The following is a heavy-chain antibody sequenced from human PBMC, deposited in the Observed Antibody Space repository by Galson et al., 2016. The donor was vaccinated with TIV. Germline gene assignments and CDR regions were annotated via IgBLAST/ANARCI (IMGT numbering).Heavy chain of an antibody. D-gene: IGHD2-21*01. Sequence: SLRLSCAASGLIVTSNPMTWVRQAPGKGLEWVALIYDDGSTSYADSVKGRFTISRDNSKNMLYLQMTSLRADDTAVYYCARDRRHCGNECYLRYYYGMDVWGQGTTVTVSS. CDR3: ARDRRHCGNECYLRYYYGMDV. CDR1: GLIVTSNP. V-gene: IGHV3-66*02. J-gene: IGHJ6*02. CDR2: IYDDGST.